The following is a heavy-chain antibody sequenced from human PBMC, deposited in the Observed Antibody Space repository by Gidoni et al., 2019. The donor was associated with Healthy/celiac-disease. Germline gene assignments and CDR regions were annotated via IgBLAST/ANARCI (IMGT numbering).Heavy chain of an antibody. CDR1: GYSISSGYY. CDR3: ARDPLRLRYYYYGMDV. Sequence: QVQLQESGPGLVKPSETLSLTCAVSGYSISSGYYGGWIRQPPGKGLDWIGSIYHSGITYYNPSLKSRVTISVDTYKNQVSLKLSSVTAADTAVYYCARDPLRLRYYYYGMDVWGQGTTVTVS. D-gene: IGHD4-17*01. CDR2: IYHSGIT. V-gene: IGHV4-38-2*01. J-gene: IGHJ6*02.